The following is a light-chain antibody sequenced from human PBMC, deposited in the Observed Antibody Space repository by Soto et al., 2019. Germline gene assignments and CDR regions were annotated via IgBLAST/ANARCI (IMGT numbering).Light chain of an antibody. V-gene: IGKV2-28*01. CDR3: MQALQTPLT. J-gene: IGKJ3*01. Sequence: DIVMTQSPLSLPVNPGEPASISCRSSQSLLHSNGYTYLDWYLQKPGQSPQLLIYLGSNRASGVPDRFSGSGSGTDFTLKISRVEAEDVGVYYCMQALQTPLTFGPGTKVYIK. CDR1: QSLLHSNGYTY. CDR2: LGS.